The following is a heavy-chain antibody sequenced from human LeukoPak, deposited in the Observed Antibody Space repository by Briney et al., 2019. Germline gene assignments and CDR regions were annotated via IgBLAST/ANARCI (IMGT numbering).Heavy chain of an antibody. CDR1: GFIFSNYG. J-gene: IGHJ2*01. CDR3: ARGPPWYFDL. V-gene: IGHV3-21*01. Sequence: GGSLRLSCAASGFIFSNYGMNWVRQAPGKGLEWVSSISSSSSYIYYADSVKGRFTISRDNAKNTLYLQMNSLTAEDTAVYYCARGPPWYFDLWGRGTLVTVSS. D-gene: IGHD6-25*01. CDR2: ISSSSSYI.